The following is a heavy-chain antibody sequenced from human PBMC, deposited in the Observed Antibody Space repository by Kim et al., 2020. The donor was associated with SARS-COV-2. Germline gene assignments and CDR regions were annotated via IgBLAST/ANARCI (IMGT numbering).Heavy chain of an antibody. Sequence: GGSLRLSCAVSGFTFSSYSMNWVRQAPGKGLEWVSSISSSSSYIYYADSVKGRFTISRDNAKNSLYLQMNSLRAEDTAVYYCARDPYGGDLFYYYYGMDVSGQGSTVTVSS. CDR1: GFTFSSYS. CDR3: ARDPYGGDLFYYYYGMDV. J-gene: IGHJ6*02. CDR2: ISSSSSYI. V-gene: IGHV3-21*01. D-gene: IGHD2-21*01.